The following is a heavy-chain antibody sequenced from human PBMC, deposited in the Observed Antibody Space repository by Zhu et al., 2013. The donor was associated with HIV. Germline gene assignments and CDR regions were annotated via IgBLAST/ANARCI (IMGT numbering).Heavy chain of an antibody. CDR1: GGTFSSYT. CDR2: IIPFFGTA. D-gene: IGHD6-13*01. J-gene: IGHJ6*02. Sequence: QVQLVQSGAEVKKPGSSVKVSCKASGGTFSSYTISWVRQAPGQGLEWMGGIIPFFGTANYAQKFQGRVTITADESTSTVYMELSSLRSEDTAVYYCARDLGIAAADTHHYYYYYGMDVWGQGTTVTVSS. V-gene: IGHV1-69*01. CDR3: ARDLGIAAADTHHYYYYYGMDV.